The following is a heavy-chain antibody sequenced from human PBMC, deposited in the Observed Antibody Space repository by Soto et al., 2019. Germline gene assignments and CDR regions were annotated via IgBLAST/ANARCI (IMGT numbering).Heavy chain of an antibody. D-gene: IGHD6-6*01. CDR1: GGSFSGYY. CDR3: ATYSSSRGLVY. Sequence: QVQLQQWGAGLLKPSETLSLTCAVYGGSFSGYYWSWIRQPPGKGLEWIGEINHSGSTNYNPSLKSRVTISVDTSKNQFSLKLSSVTAADTDVYSCATYSSSRGLVYWGKGTLVTVSS. CDR2: INHSGST. V-gene: IGHV4-34*01. J-gene: IGHJ4*02.